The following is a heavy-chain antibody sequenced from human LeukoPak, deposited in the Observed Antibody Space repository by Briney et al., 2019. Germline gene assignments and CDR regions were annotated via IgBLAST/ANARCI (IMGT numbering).Heavy chain of an antibody. CDR3: ARDKYRGYRSIAAREEPPWFDP. J-gene: IGHJ5*02. CDR1: GYTFTSYG. V-gene: IGHV1-18*01. D-gene: IGHD6-6*01. Sequence: ASVKVSCKASGYTFTSYGISWVRQAPGQGLEWMGWISAYDGNTNYAQKVQGRVTMTTDTSTSTAYMELRSLRSDDTAVYYCARDKYRGYRSIAAREEPPWFDPWGQGTLVTVSS. CDR2: ISAYDGNT.